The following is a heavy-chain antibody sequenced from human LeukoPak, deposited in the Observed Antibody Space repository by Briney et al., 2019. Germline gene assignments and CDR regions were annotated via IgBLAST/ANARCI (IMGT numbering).Heavy chain of an antibody. V-gene: IGHV1-69*13. CDR1: GGTFSSYA. CDR3: EREGEYCSSTSCYGPNWFEP. D-gene: IGHD2-2*01. J-gene: IGHJ5*02. Sequence: SVKVSCKASGGTFSSYAITWVRQAPGQGLEWMGGIIPIFGTANYAQKFQGRVTITADESTSTAYMELSSLRSEHTAVYYCEREGEYCSSTSCYGPNWFEPWGEGTLVSVSS. CDR2: IIPIFGTA.